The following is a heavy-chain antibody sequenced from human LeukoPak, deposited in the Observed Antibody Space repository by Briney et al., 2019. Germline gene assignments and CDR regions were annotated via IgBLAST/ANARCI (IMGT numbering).Heavy chain of an antibody. V-gene: IGHV1-69*01. Sequence: SVKVSCKSSGSTFSSYAISWVRQAPGQGLESMGGIIPISATPTYAQNSRDRITITADESTSTTYMHLSSLRFDDTAVYYCASRGEQWQPEGPRFDFWGHGTLVTVSS. CDR3: ASRGEQWQPEGPRFDF. D-gene: IGHD6-19*01. J-gene: IGHJ4*01. CDR2: IIPISATP. CDR1: GSTFSSYA.